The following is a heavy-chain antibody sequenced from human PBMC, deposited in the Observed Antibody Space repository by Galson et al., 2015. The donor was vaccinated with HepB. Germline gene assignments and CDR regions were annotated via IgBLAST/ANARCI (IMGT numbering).Heavy chain of an antibody. CDR2: IWYDGSKK. CDR3: ARDRLGRTVAGTDY. Sequence: SLRLSCAASGFTFSNYGMHWVRQAPGKGLEWVAVIWYDGSKKYYADSVKGRFTISRDDSKNTVNLQMDSLRAEDTAVYYCARDRLGRTVAGTDYWGQGTLVTVSS. V-gene: IGHV3-33*01. D-gene: IGHD6-19*01. CDR1: GFTFSNYG. J-gene: IGHJ4*02.